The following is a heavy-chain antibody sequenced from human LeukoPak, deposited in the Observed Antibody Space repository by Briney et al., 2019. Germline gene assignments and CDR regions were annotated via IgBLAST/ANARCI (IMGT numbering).Heavy chain of an antibody. V-gene: IGHV3-30*04. CDR2: ISYDGSNK. J-gene: IGHJ6*02. CDR1: GFTFSSYA. Sequence: GGSLRLSCAASGFTFSSYAMHWVRQAPGKGLEWVAVISYDGSNKYYADSVKGRFTISRDNSKNTLYLQMNSLRAEDTAVYYCAKELGGSGWSYYYYVMDVWGQGTTVTVSS. D-gene: IGHD6-19*01. CDR3: AKELGGSGWSYYYYVMDV.